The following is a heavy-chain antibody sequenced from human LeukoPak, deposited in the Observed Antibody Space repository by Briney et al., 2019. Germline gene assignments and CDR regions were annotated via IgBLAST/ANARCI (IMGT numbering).Heavy chain of an antibody. CDR3: GREGDYGGIGGY. Sequence: ASVKVSCKASGGTFSSYAINWVRQAPGQGLEWMGGIIPMFGTANYAQRFQGRVTITTDESTRTAYMELRSLRSEDTAVYYCGREGDYGGIGGYWGQGTLVTVSS. D-gene: IGHD4-23*01. CDR2: IIPMFGTA. J-gene: IGHJ4*02. V-gene: IGHV1-69*05. CDR1: GGTFSSYA.